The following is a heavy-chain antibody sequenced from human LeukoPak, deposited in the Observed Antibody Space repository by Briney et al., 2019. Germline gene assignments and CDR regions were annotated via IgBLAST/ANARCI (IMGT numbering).Heavy chain of an antibody. V-gene: IGHV4-59*08. CDR1: GGSISSYY. CDR2: IYYSGST. CDR3: ARMYDSSGYYYPFDY. Sequence: SETLSLTCTVSGGSISSYYRSWIRQPPGKGLEWIGYIYYSGSTNYNPSLKSRVTISVDTSKNHFSLKLSSVTAADTAVYYCARMYDSSGYYYPFDYWGQGTLVTVSS. J-gene: IGHJ4*02. D-gene: IGHD3-22*01.